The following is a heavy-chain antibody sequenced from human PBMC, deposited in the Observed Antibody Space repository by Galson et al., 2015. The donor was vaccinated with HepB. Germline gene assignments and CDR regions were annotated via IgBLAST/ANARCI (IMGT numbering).Heavy chain of an antibody. V-gene: IGHV4-34*01. CDR1: SGSFSGYY. J-gene: IGHJ3*02. CDR2: INHGGYT. D-gene: IGHD5-18*01. CDR3: ARGLDYGGYSYDLGKAFDI. Sequence: ETLSPTCGVESGSFSGYYWSWIRQTPGKGPQWIGQINHGGYTNYNPSLRSRVTMSPATSKNPFSLQLRSVTAADTGLYYCARGLDYGGYSYDLGKAFDIWGKGTMVTVSS.